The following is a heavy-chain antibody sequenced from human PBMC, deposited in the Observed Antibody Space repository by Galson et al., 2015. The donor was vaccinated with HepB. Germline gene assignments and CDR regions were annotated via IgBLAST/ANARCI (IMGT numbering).Heavy chain of an antibody. D-gene: IGHD2-2*01. CDR3: ARASLSTWFFDY. CDR2: TYYRSKWYN. Sequence: CAISGDSVSSNSAAWNWIRQSPSRGLEWLGRTYYRSKWYNDYAVSVKSRITINPDTSKNQFSLKVSSVTAADTAVYYCARASLSTWFFDYWGQGTLDTVSS. J-gene: IGHJ4*02. V-gene: IGHV6-1*01. CDR1: GDSVSSNSAA.